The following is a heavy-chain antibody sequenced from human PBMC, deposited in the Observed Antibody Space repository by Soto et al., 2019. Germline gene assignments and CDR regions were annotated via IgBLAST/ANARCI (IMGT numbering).Heavy chain of an antibody. CDR3: ARHLGSNSWYEGGFDY. CDR1: GYNFTSYW. Sequence: PGESLKISCKASGYNFTSYWIDWVRQMPGKGLEWMGIIYPGDSDTRYSPSFQGQVTISADKSIGTVYLQLSSLRASDTAMYYCARHLGSNSWYEGGFDYWGQGTLVTVSS. CDR2: IYPGDSDT. V-gene: IGHV5-51*01. D-gene: IGHD6-13*01. J-gene: IGHJ4*02.